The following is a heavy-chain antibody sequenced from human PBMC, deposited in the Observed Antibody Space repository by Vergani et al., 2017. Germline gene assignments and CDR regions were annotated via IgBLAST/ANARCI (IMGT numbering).Heavy chain of an antibody. J-gene: IGHJ4*02. CDR3: ASRIAAAGTAGVHDY. CDR1: GFTFSSYA. CDR2: ISGSGGST. D-gene: IGHD6-13*01. Sequence: VQLVESGGGLVQPGGSLRLSCAASGFTFSSYAMSWVRQAPGKGLEWVSAISGSGGSTYYADSVKCRFTIARDNSKNTLYLQMNSLRAEDTAVYYCASRIAAAGTAGVHDYWGQGTLVTVSS. V-gene: IGHV3-23*04.